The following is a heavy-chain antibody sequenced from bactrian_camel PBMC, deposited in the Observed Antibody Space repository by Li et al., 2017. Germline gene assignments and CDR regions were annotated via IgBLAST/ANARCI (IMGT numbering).Heavy chain of an antibody. CDR1: GFAARALY. CDR2: IFSDGKV. Sequence: VQLVESGGGLVQPGGSLRLSCAASGFAARALYMSWVRQRPGKGLEWVSNIFSDGKVTYADFAKGRFTISRSNDKKTVYLQMNSLKPDDTARYYCAIARDVWWDYRGQGTQVTVS. J-gene: IGHJ4*01. CDR3: AIARDVWWDY. D-gene: IGHD7*01. V-gene: IGHV3S10*01.